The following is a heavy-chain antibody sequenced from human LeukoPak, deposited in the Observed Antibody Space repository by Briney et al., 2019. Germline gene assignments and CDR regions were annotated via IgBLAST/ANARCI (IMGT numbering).Heavy chain of an antibody. D-gene: IGHD6-13*01. V-gene: IGHV3-23*01. J-gene: IGHJ4*02. CDR1: GFTFSDYA. CDR2: TTGSSGDT. CDR3: AKVGLGSSWYFVY. Sequence: GGSLRLSCAASGFTFSDYALSWVRQTPGKGLEWVAATTGSSGDTYHADSVKGRFAISRDNSKNTLYLQMNSLRAEDTAVYYCAKVGLGSSWYFVYWGQGTLVTVSS.